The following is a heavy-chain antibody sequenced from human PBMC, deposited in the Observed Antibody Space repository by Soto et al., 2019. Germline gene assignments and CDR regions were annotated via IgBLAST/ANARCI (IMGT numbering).Heavy chain of an antibody. J-gene: IGHJ4*02. D-gene: IGHD3-3*01. CDR1: GVTFSRFS. CDR2: IYSGGST. Sequence: PGGSLRLSCAASGVTFSRFSMHGVRQLPGKGLVWVSVIYSGGSTYYADTVKGRFTISRDNSKNTLYLQMNSLRAEDTAVYYCARDTYDFWSGSLDYWGQGTLVTVSS. V-gene: IGHV3-53*01. CDR3: ARDTYDFWSGSLDY.